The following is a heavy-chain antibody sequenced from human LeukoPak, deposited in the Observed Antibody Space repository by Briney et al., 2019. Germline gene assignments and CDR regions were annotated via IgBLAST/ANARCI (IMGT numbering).Heavy chain of an antibody. V-gene: IGHV3-49*04. CDR3: TRVRKNKTYYYDSSGYYFEY. CDR2: IKSQAFGGTT. CDR1: GFTFGDYA. D-gene: IGHD3-22*01. J-gene: IGHJ4*02. Sequence: GSLRLSCTASGFTFGDYAMSWVRQAPGKGLEWVGFIKSQAFGGTTEYAASVRGRFTISRDDSKSIAYLQMNSLKTEDTAVYYCTRVRKNKTYYYDSSGYYFEYWGQGALATVSS.